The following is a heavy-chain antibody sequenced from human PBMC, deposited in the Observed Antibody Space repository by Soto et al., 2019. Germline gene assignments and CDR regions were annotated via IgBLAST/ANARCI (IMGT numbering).Heavy chain of an antibody. CDR1: GYTFISYD. CDR2: MNPKSGNT. CDR3: ARGLKYCGNTNCYEIDD. J-gene: IGHJ4*02. Sequence: QVQLVQSGAEVKKPGASVKVSCKASGYTFISYDINWVRQATGQGLEWMGWMNPKSGNTGFAQKFQDRVTMTRNTSISTAYMELSSLRSEDTAVYYCARGLKYCGNTNCYEIDDWGQGTLVTVSS. D-gene: IGHD2-2*01. V-gene: IGHV1-8*01.